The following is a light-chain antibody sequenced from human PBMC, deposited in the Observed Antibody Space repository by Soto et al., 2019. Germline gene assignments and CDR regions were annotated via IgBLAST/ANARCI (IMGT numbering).Light chain of an antibody. V-gene: IGLV2-23*02. CDR3: CSYAGSSSSI. Sequence: SALTPPASLSWSPGPFITISWFWTRRGFGTYNLAPWYQQYPGKAPRLMIYEVTKRPSGVSNRFSGSKSGNTASLTISGLQPEDEADYYCCSYAGSSSSIFGTGTKVTLL. CDR2: EVT. J-gene: IGLJ1*01. CDR1: RRGFGTYNL.